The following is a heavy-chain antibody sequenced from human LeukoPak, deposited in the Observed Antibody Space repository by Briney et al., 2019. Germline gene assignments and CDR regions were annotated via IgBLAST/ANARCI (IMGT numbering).Heavy chain of an antibody. J-gene: IGHJ4*02. CDR3: ARDLTTVTTPGY. CDR2: ISSSSTTI. CDR1: GFTFSSYS. D-gene: IGHD4-17*01. V-gene: IGHV3-48*01. Sequence: GGSLRLSCAASGFTFSSYSMNWIRQAPGKGLEWISYISSSSTTISCADSVKGRFTISRDNAKNSLFLQMNSLRAEDTALYYCARDLTTVTTPGYWGQGTLVTVSS.